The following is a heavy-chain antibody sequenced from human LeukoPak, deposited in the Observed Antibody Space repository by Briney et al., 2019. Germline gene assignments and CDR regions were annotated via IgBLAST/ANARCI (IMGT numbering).Heavy chain of an antibody. J-gene: IGHJ4*02. V-gene: IGHV3-9*01. CDR3: ARAYYYGSGSSDY. Sequence: GGSLRLSCAASGFTFDDYVMHWVRQAPGKGLEWVSGITWNSDTIAYADSVKGRFTISRDNAKNSLYLQMNSLRAEDTAVYYCARAYYYGSGSSDYWGQGTLVTVSS. CDR2: ITWNSDTI. CDR1: GFTFDDYV. D-gene: IGHD3-10*01.